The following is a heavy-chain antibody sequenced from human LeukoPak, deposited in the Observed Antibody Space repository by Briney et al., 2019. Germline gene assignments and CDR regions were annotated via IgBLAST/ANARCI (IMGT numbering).Heavy chain of an antibody. CDR3: AAYDNSGYSKKYFQH. CDR1: GFTVGSNY. J-gene: IGHJ1*01. D-gene: IGHD3-22*01. V-gene: IGHV3-66*01. Sequence: GGSLRLSCAASGFTVGSNYMSWVRQAPGKGLEWVSVIYSGGATYYADSVKDRFTISSDNSKNTMYLQMNSLRADDTAVYYCAAYDNSGYSKKYFQHWGQGTLVTVSS. CDR2: IYSGGAT.